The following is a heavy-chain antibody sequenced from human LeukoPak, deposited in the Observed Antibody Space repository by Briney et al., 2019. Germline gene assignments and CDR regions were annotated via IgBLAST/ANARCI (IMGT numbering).Heavy chain of an antibody. Sequence: PSETLSLTCALSGGSITTYYWNWIRQSPGKGLEWIGRMYTSGSTNYNPSLKSRVTMSVDTSKNQFSLKLSSVTAADTAVYYCARARGTSCFDFWGQGTLVTVSS. D-gene: IGHD2-2*01. J-gene: IGHJ5*01. CDR3: ARARGTSCFDF. V-gene: IGHV4-4*07. CDR1: GGSITTYY. CDR2: MYTSGST.